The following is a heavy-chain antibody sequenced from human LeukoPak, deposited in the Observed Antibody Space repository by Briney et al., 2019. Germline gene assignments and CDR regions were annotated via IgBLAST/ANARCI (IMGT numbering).Heavy chain of an antibody. V-gene: IGHV4-31*11. J-gene: IGHJ6*02. D-gene: IGHD3-16*01. CDR3: ARDRYDYVWGSYLYGMDV. CDR2: IYYSGST. CDR1: GGSFSGYY. Sequence: PSETLSLTCAVYGGSFSGYYWSWIRQHPGKGLEWIGYIYYSGSTHYNPSLKSRVTISVDTSKNQFSLKLSSVTAADTAVYYCARDRYDYVWGSYLYGMDVWGQGTTVTVSS.